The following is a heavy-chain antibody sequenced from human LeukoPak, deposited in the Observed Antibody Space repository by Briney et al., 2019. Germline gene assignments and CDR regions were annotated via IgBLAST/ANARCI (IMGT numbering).Heavy chain of an antibody. CDR2: INHSGST. Sequence: GSLRLSCAASGFTFSSYSMNWVRQPPGKGLEWIGEINHSGSTNYNPSLKSRVTISVDTSKNQFSLKLSSVTAADTAVYYCARGGGGSGYYFDYWGQGTLVTVSS. CDR3: ARGGGGSGYYFDY. CDR1: GFTFSSYS. V-gene: IGHV4-34*01. J-gene: IGHJ4*02. D-gene: IGHD3-22*01.